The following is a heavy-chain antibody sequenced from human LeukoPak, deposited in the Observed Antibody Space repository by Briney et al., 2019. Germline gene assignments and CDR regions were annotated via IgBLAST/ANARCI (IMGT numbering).Heavy chain of an antibody. D-gene: IGHD3-10*01. CDR2: IYYSGST. Sequence: SETLSLTCTVSGGSISSYYWSWIRQPPGKGLEWIGYIYYSGSTNYNPSLESRVTISVDTSKNQFSLKLSSVTAADTAVYYCARDIRHYGSGSYMGFDYWGQGTLVTVSS. V-gene: IGHV4-59*01. CDR1: GGSISSYY. CDR3: ARDIRHYGSGSYMGFDY. J-gene: IGHJ4*02.